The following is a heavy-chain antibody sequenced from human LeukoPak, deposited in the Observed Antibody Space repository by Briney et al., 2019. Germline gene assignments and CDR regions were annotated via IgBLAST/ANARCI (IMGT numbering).Heavy chain of an antibody. CDR1: GFSFRIYA. Sequence: GGSLRLSCVTSGFSFRIYAMHWVRQPPCKGLEWVALISVDGGNKLYADSVRGRFTTSRDDSKNTLYLQMDSLRDEDTAVYYCARALFGNSWYSAYWGQGTLLTVSS. V-gene: IGHV3-30*14. J-gene: IGHJ4*02. D-gene: IGHD6-13*01. CDR2: ISVDGGNK. CDR3: ARALFGNSWYSAY.